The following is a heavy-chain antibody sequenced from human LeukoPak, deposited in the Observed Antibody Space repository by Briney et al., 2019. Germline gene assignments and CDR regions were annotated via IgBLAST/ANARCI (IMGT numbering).Heavy chain of an antibody. CDR1: GFTFSDYY. CDR3: AKGPLESTPYYYDSGGYPYFDY. V-gene: IGHV3-11*04. CDR2: ISSSGSTI. Sequence: PGGSLRLSCATSGFTFSDYYMSWIRQAPGKGLEWVSYISSSGSTIYYADSVKGRFTISRDNAKNSLYLQMNSLRAEDTAVYYCAKGPLESTPYYYDSGGYPYFDYWGQGTLVTVSS. J-gene: IGHJ4*02. D-gene: IGHD3-22*01.